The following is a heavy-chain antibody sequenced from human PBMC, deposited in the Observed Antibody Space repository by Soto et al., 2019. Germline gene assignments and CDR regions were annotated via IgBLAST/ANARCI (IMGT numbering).Heavy chain of an antibody. J-gene: IGHJ4*02. CDR3: ARGLYHFFDY. CDR1: GGSISSGGYS. Sequence: PSETLSLTCAVSGGSISSGGYSWSWIRQPPGKGLEWIGYIYHSGSTYYNPSLKSRVTISVDRSKNQFSLKLSSVTAADTAVYNCARGLYHFFDYWGQGTLVTVSS. V-gene: IGHV4-30-2*01. CDR2: IYHSGST. D-gene: IGHD2-2*02.